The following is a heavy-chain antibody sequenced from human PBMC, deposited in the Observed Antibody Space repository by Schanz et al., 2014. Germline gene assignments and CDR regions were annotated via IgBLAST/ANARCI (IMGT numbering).Heavy chain of an antibody. Sequence: QVQLVQSGAEVKKPGASVKVSCRASGYPFTSDDITWVRQAPGQGLEWMGWISPYNGNTNYAQKLQGRVTLTTDTSTSTAYMELRNLRSDDTAVYYCARDFSAYVGNYFDYWGQGTLVTVSS. CDR1: GYPFTSDD. CDR2: ISPYNGNT. CDR3: ARDFSAYVGNYFDY. V-gene: IGHV1-18*01. J-gene: IGHJ4*02. D-gene: IGHD5-12*01.